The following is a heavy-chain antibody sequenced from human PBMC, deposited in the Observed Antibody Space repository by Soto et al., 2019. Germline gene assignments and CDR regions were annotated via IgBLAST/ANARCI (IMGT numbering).Heavy chain of an antibody. CDR1: VGSSGNYY. D-gene: IGHD3-3*01. CDR3: AKNLYGYYVNPDI. Sequence: SETLSLTGPVSVGSSGNYYWSWIRRPPGKGLEWIGYIHYSGSTWYNPSLKSRVTISVDKSRNQFSLKLSSVTAADTAVYFCAKNLYGYYVNPDIWGQGTMVTVSS. J-gene: IGHJ3*02. V-gene: IGHV4-59*01. CDR2: IHYSGST.